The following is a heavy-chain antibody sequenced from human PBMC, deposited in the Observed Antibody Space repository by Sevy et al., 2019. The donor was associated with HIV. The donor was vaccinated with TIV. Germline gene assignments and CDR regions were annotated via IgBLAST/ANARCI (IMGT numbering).Heavy chain of an antibody. V-gene: IGHV3-64*01. Sequence: GGSLRLSCAASGFTFSTYAMYWVRQAPGKGLEYVSAISGGGGNTYYGTSVKGRFTVSRDNTKNTLYLQMGSLRAEDMAVYFCVRKYHDSSGYPRYSMDVWGQGTTVTVS. D-gene: IGHD3-22*01. J-gene: IGHJ6*02. CDR1: GFTFSTYA. CDR3: VRKYHDSSGYPRYSMDV. CDR2: ISGGGGNT.